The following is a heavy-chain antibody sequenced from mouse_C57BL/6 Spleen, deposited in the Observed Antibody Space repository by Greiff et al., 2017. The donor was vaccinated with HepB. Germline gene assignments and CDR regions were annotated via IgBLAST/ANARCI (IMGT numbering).Heavy chain of an antibody. Sequence: VKVVESGPELVKPGASVKISCKASGYAFSSSWMNWVKQRPGKGLEWIGRIYPGDGDTNYNGKFKGKATLTADKSSSTAYMQLSSLTSEDSAVYFCAKALLGFAYWGQGTLVTVSA. CDR1: GYAFSSSW. J-gene: IGHJ3*01. CDR3: AKALLGFAY. D-gene: IGHD2-10*01. CDR2: IYPGDGDT. V-gene: IGHV1-82*01.